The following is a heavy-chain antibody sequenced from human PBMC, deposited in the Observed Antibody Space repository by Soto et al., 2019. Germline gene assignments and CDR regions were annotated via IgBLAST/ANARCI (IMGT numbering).Heavy chain of an antibody. D-gene: IGHD3-22*01. CDR2: IYYSGST. CDR3: AREVYDSSGYYYSNYFDY. CDR1: GGSISSSSYY. J-gene: IGHJ4*02. Sequence: SETLSLTCTVSGGSISSSSYYWGWIRQPPGKGLEWIGSIYYSGSTYYNPSLKSRVTISVDTSKNQFSLKLSSVTAADTAVYYCAREVYDSSGYYYSNYFDYWGQGTLVTVSS. V-gene: IGHV4-39*02.